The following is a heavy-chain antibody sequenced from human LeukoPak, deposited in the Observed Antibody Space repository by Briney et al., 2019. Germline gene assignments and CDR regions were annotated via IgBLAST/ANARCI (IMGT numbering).Heavy chain of an antibody. D-gene: IGHD3-10*01. CDR3: ARDGTHGSGRHFDY. Sequence: PGGSPRLSCAASGFTFSSYSINWVRQAPGKGLEWLSSLSGSSTYIYYADSVKGRFTVSRDNAKNSLYLQMNSLRAEDTAVYYCARDGTHGSGRHFDYWGQGTLVTVSS. CDR2: LSGSSTYI. V-gene: IGHV3-21*01. J-gene: IGHJ4*02. CDR1: GFTFSSYS.